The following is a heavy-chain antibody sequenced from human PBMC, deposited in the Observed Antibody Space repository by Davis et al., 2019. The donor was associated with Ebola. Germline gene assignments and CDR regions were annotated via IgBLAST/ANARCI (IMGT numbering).Heavy chain of an antibody. Sequence: GESLKISCAASGFTFSSYGMHWVRQAPGKGLEWVAVISYDGSNKYYADSVKGRFTISRDNSKNTLYLQMNSLRAEDTAVYYCAQEATWIQLWLLGYWGQGTLVTVSS. J-gene: IGHJ4*02. V-gene: IGHV3-30*18. CDR3: AQEATWIQLWLLGY. CDR1: GFTFSSYG. D-gene: IGHD5-18*01. CDR2: ISYDGSNK.